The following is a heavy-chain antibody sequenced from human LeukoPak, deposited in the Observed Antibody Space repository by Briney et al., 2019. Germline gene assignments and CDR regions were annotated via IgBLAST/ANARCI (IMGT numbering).Heavy chain of an antibody. CDR1: GFTFSSYG. CDR2: ISYDGSNK. J-gene: IGHJ4*02. D-gene: IGHD6-13*01. CDR3: AKDFSSRGTY. V-gene: IGHV3-30*18. Sequence: PGGSLRLSCAASGFTFSSYGMHWVRQAPGKGLEWVAVISYDGSNKYYADSVKGRFTISRDNSKNTLYLQMNSLRAEDTAVYYCAKDFSSRGTYWGQGTLVTVSS.